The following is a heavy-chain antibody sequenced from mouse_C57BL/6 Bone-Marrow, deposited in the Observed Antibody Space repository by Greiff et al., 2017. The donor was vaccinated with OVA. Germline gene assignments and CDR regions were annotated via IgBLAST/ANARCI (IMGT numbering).Heavy chain of an antibody. D-gene: IGHD2-3*01. CDR2: IRYDGSN. CDR1: GYSITSGYY. V-gene: IGHV3-6*01. CDR3: ARDGYYVYYFDY. Sequence: EVKLQESGPGLVKPSQSLSLTCSVTGYSITSGYYWNWIRQFPGNKLEWMGYIRYDGSNNYNPSLKNRISITRDTSKNQFFLKLNSVTTEDTATYYCARDGYYVYYFDYWGQGTTLTVSS. J-gene: IGHJ2*01.